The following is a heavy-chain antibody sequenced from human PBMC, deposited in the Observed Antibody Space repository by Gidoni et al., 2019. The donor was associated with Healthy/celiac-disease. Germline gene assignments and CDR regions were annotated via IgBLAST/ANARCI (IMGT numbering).Heavy chain of an antibody. J-gene: IGHJ2*01. CDR1: GFTVSSNY. CDR3: ARDAISTVTADWYFDL. D-gene: IGHD4-17*01. CDR2: IYSGGST. V-gene: IGHV3-53*01. Sequence: CAASGFTVSSNYMSWVRQAPGKGLEWVSVIYSGGSTYYADSVKVRFTISRDNSKNTLYLQMNSLRAEDTAVYYCARDAISTVTADWYFDLWGRGTLVTVSS.